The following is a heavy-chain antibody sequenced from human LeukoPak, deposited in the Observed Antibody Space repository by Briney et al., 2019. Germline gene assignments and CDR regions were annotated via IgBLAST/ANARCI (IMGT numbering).Heavy chain of an antibody. Sequence: RASVKVSCKASGYTFTGYYMHWVRQAPGQGLEWMGWINPNSGGTNYAQKFQGRVTMTRDTSISTDYMELSRLRSDDTAVYYCARGHGYSSAWYPPAYWGQGTLVTVSS. CDR2: INPNSGGT. CDR1: GYTFTGYY. D-gene: IGHD6-19*01. J-gene: IGHJ4*02. CDR3: ARGHGYSSAWYPPAY. V-gene: IGHV1-2*02.